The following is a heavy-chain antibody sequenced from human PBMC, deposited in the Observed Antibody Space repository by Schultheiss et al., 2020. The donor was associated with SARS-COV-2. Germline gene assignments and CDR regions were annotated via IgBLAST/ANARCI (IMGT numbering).Heavy chain of an antibody. CDR3: ARDQGDYGSGSSYYYYYYYMDV. CDR2: ISSSSSYI. V-gene: IGHV3-21*01. Sequence: GSLRLSCVASGFTFSSYAMSWVRQAPGKGLEWVSSISSSSSYIYYADSVKGRFTISRDNAKNSLYLQMNSLRAEDTAVYYCARDQGDYGSGSSYYYYYYYMDVWGKGTTVTVSS. CDR1: GFTFSSYA. J-gene: IGHJ6*03. D-gene: IGHD3-10*01.